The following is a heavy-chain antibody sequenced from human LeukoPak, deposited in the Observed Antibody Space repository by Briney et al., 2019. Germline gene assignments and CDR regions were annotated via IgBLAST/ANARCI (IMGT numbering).Heavy chain of an antibody. V-gene: IGHV3-11*01. J-gene: IGHJ4*02. D-gene: IGHD3-22*01. CDR2: ISSSGSTI. CDR3: ARDPPYYYDSSGPLDY. CDR1: GFTFSDYY. Sequence: GGSLRLSCAASGFTFSDYYMSWIRQAPGKGLEWISYISSSGSTIYYADSVKGRFTISRDNAKNSLYLQMNSLRAEDTAVYYCARDPPYYYDSSGPLDYWGQGTLVTVSS.